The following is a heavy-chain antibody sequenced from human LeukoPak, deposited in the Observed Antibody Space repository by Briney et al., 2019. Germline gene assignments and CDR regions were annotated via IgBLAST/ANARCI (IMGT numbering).Heavy chain of an antibody. CDR3: ARVAYCGGDRFIFDY. V-gene: IGHV3-21*01. Sequence: GGSLRLSCAASGFTFSSYSMNWVRQAPGKGLEWVSSISSSSSYIYYADSVKGRFTISRDNAKNSLYLQMNSLRAEDTAVYYCARVAYCGGDRFIFDYWGQGTLVTVSS. CDR1: GFTFSSYS. D-gene: IGHD2-21*02. J-gene: IGHJ4*02. CDR2: ISSSSSYI.